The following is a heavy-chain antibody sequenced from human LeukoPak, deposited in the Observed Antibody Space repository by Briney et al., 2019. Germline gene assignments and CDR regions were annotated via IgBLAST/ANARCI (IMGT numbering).Heavy chain of an antibody. CDR2: INTNTGNP. D-gene: IGHD3-10*01. CDR3: ARDFGANYGSGERPNNYGMDV. CDR1: GYTFTSYA. J-gene: IGHJ6*02. V-gene: IGHV7-4-1*02. Sequence: ASVKVSCKASGYTFTSYAMNWVRQAPGQGLEWMGWINTNTGNPTYAQGFTGRFVFSLDTSVSTAYLQISSLKAEDTAVYYCARDFGANYGSGERPNNYGMDVWGQGTTVTVSS.